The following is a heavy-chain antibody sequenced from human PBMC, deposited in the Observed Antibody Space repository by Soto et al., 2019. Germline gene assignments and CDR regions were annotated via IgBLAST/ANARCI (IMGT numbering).Heavy chain of an antibody. CDR2: ISSSSSRI. D-gene: IGHD6-25*01. CDR3: ASDPGIAAAGMDY. V-gene: IGHV3-48*04. J-gene: IGHJ4*02. Sequence: EVQLVESGGGLIQPGGSLRLSCAASGFSFNTYAMNWVRQAPGKGLEWISYISSSSSRIYYADSVKGRFTLSRDNAKNSLYLQINSLRGEDTAVYYCASDPGIAAAGMDYWGQGTLVTVSS. CDR1: GFSFNTYA.